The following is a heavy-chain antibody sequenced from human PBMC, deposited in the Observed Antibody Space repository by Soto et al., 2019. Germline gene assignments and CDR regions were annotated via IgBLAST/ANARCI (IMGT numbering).Heavy chain of an antibody. V-gene: IGHV4-39*01. CDR3: ARHAVRSSGFTDY. CDR1: GGSISSSSYY. Sequence: QLQLQESGPGLVKPSETLSLTCTVSGGSISSSSYYWGWIRQPPGKGLEWIGSIYYSGSTYYNPSLKSRVTISVDTSKNPFSLTLSSVTAADPAVYYCARHAVRSSGFTDYWGQGTLVTVSS. J-gene: IGHJ4*02. CDR2: IYYSGST. D-gene: IGHD6-19*01.